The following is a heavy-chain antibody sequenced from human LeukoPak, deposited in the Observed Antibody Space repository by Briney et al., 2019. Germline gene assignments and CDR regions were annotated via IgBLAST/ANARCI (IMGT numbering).Heavy chain of an antibody. CDR1: GYTFTGYY. CDR2: INPNSGGT. CDR3: ARAVSRLQQLVLDY. Sequence: ASVKVSCKASGYTFTGYYMHWVRQAPGQGLEWMGWINPNSGGTNYAQKFQGRVTMTRDTSISTAYMELSRLGSDDTAVYYCARAVSRLQQLVLDYWGQGTLVTVSS. V-gene: IGHV1-2*02. D-gene: IGHD6-13*01. J-gene: IGHJ4*02.